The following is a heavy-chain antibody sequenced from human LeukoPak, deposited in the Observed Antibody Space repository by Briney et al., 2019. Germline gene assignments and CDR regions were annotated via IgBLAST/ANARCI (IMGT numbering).Heavy chain of an antibody. CDR2: IYTSGST. CDR1: GGSISSGSYY. J-gene: IGHJ4*02. D-gene: IGHD5-24*01. V-gene: IGHV4-61*02. Sequence: SETLSLTCTVSGGSISSGSYYWSWIRQPAGKGLEWIGRIYTSGSTNYNPSLKSRVTISVDTSKNQFSLKLRSVTAADTAVYYCARENGYKYDYWGQGTLVTVSS. CDR3: ARENGYKYDY.